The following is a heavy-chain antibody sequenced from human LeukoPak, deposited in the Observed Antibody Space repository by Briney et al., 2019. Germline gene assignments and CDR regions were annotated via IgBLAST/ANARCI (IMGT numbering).Heavy chain of an antibody. D-gene: IGHD6-6*01. CDR1: GFTFSSYA. Sequence: GGSLRLSCAASGFTFSSYAMTWVRQAPGKGLEWVSTITSGGGSTYYADSVKGRFTISRDNSKNTLYLQMNSLRAENTAVYYCATYSSSASQNYWGQGTLVAVSS. V-gene: IGHV3-23*01. CDR3: ATYSSSASQNY. J-gene: IGHJ4*02. CDR2: ITSGGGST.